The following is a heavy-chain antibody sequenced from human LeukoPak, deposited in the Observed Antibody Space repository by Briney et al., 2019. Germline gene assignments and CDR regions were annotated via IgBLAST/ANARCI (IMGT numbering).Heavy chain of an antibody. V-gene: IGHV1-46*03. D-gene: IGHD6-13*01. Sequence: GASVKVSCKASGYTFTSYYMHWVRQAPGQGLEWMGIINPSGGSTSYAQKFQGRVTMTRDTSTSTVYMELSSLRSEDTAVHYCASNFIAAAGTWGLDPWGQGTLVTVSS. J-gene: IGHJ5*02. CDR2: INPSGGST. CDR1: GYTFTSYY. CDR3: ASNFIAAAGTWGLDP.